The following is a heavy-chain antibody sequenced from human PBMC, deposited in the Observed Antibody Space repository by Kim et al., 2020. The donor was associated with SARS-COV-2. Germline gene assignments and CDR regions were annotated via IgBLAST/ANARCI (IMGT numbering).Heavy chain of an antibody. CDR2: INNGDDNT. CDR1: GFTFSSYG. V-gene: IGHV3-23*01. CDR3: AKRSSVWVFDC. Sequence: GGSLRLSCAASGFTFSSYGMTWVRQAPGKGLEWVSSINNGDDNTHYADSVKGRFTISRDNSKNTLYLQMTSLRAEDTAVYYCAKRSSVWVFDCWGQGTLGTVSS. J-gene: IGHJ4*02. D-gene: IGHD6-19*01.